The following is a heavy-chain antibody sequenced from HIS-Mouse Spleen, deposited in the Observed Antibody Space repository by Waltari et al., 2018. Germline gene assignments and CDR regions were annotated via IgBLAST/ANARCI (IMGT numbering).Heavy chain of an antibody. CDR3: ARGSVVVPAAMYYFDY. Sequence: QVQLVQSGAEVKKPGASVKVSCKAAGYTFTGYYMHWVRQAPGQGLEWMGWINPNRGGTNYAPKFQCRVTMTRDTSTSTGYMELSRLRSDDTAVYYCARGSVVVPAAMYYFDYLGQGTLVTVSS. V-gene: IGHV1-2*02. CDR1: GYTFTGYY. D-gene: IGHD2-2*01. CDR2: INPNRGGT. J-gene: IGHJ4*02.